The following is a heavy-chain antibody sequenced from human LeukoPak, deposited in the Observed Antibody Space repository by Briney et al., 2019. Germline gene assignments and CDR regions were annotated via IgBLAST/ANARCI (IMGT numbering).Heavy chain of an antibody. CDR3: AKDIAGMFSNWFDP. J-gene: IGHJ5*02. D-gene: IGHD3-10*02. Sequence: AXXXVRQAPGKXXEWVSAISGSGGSTYYADSVKGRFTISRDNSKNTLYLQMNSLRAEDTAVYYCAKDIAGMFSNWFDPWGQGTLVTVSS. CDR1: A. V-gene: IGHV3-23*01. CDR2: ISGSGGST.